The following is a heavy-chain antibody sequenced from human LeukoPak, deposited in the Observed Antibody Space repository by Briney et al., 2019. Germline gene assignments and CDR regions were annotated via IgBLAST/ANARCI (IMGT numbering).Heavy chain of an antibody. V-gene: IGHV1-2*02. CDR3: ARVSPSPRRGYCSGGSCYSEYNWFDP. Sequence: ASVKVSCKASGYTFTGYYMHWVRQAPGQGLEWMGWINPNSGGTNYAQKFQGRVTMTRDTSISTAYMELRRLRSDDTAVYYCARVSPSPRRGYCSGGSCYSEYNWFDPWGQGTLVTVSS. J-gene: IGHJ5*02. CDR1: GYTFTGYY. CDR2: INPNSGGT. D-gene: IGHD2-15*01.